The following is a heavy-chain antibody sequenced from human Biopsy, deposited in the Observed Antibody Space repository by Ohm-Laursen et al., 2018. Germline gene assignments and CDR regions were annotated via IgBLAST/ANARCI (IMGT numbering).Heavy chain of an antibody. CDR3: VKDGGQTAPYSFDV. CDR1: GFTFSDHN. D-gene: IGHD3-16*01. J-gene: IGHJ3*01. V-gene: IGHV3-33*06. Sequence: SLRLSCAASGFTFSDHNMHWVRQAPGKGLEWVAFIWSSATYKAYADSVKGRFTVSRVNSKNTVYLQMNSLSADDTAIYSCVKDGGQTAPYSFDVWGQGTMVTVPS. CDR2: IWSSATYK.